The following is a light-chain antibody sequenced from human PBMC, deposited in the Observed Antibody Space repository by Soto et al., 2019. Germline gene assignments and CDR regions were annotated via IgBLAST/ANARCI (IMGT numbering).Light chain of an antibody. CDR1: SSDVGAYNH. CDR2: DVS. V-gene: IGLV2-14*03. CDR3: CSYTTSTTYV. Sequence: QSALTQPASVSGSPGQSITISCTGTSSDVGAYNHVSWYQHHPGKAPKLMIYDVSSRPSGVSNRFSGSKSGNTASLTISGLQAEDATDYYCCSYTTSTTYVFGTGTKLTVL. J-gene: IGLJ1*01.